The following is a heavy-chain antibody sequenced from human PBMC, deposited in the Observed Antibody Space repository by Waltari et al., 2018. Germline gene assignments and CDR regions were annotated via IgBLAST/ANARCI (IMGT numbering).Heavy chain of an antibody. CDR1: GGSIRSSSYY. J-gene: IGHJ5*02. V-gene: IGHV4-39*07. D-gene: IGHD3-10*01. CDR3: ARMAYGAGSPHWFDP. Sequence: QLQLQESGPGLVKPSETLSLTCTVSGGSIRSSSYYWGWIRQPPGKGLEWIGSIYYSGGTYYNPSLKSRGSMSVDTSKNQFSLKLSSVTAADTAVYYGARMAYGAGSPHWFDPWGQGTLVTVSS. CDR2: IYYSGGT.